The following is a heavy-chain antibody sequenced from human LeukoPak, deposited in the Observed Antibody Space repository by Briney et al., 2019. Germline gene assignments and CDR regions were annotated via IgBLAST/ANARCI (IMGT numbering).Heavy chain of an antibody. CDR2: IKQDGSEK. Sequence: GGSLRLSCAASGFTVSSNYMSWVRQAPGKGLEWVANIKQDGSEKYYVDSVRGRFTISRDNAKNSLYLQMNSLRAEDTAVYYCARVLSRHYYMDVWGKGTTVTVSS. D-gene: IGHD3-16*02. CDR3: ARVLSRHYYMDV. CDR1: GFTVSSNY. V-gene: IGHV3-7*01. J-gene: IGHJ6*03.